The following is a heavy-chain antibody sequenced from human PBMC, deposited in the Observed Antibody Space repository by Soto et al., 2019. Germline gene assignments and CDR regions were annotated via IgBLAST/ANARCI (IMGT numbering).Heavy chain of an antibody. CDR1: GFTFSSYA. J-gene: IGHJ5*02. D-gene: IGHD2-2*01. Sequence: GGSLRLSCAASGFTFSSYAMSWVRDAPGKGLEWVSAISGSGGSTYYADSVKGRFTISRDNSKNTLYLQMNSLRAEDTAVYYCAKDQQYQLPPNWFDPWGQGTLVTVSS. CDR2: ISGSGGST. V-gene: IGHV3-23*01. CDR3: AKDQQYQLPPNWFDP.